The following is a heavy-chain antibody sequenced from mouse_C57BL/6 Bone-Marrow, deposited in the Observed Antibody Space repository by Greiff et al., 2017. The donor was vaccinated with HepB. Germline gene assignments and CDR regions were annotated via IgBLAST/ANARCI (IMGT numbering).Heavy chain of an antibody. J-gene: IGHJ2*01. D-gene: IGHD2-4*01. CDR2: IDPEDGET. CDR3: ASDIYYDYDGYYFDY. V-gene: IGHV14-2*01. CDR1: GFNIKDYY. Sequence: DVKLQESGAELVKPGASVKLSCTASGFNIKDYYMHWVKQRTEQGLEWIGRIDPEDGETKYAPKFQGKATITADTSSNTAYLQLSSLTSEDTAVYYCASDIYYDYDGYYFDYWGQGTTLTVSS.